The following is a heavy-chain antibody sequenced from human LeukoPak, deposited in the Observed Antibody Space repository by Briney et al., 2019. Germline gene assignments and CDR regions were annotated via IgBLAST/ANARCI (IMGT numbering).Heavy chain of an antibody. CDR1: GFTFSSYT. Sequence: GRSLRLSCAASGFTFSSYTMHWVRQAPGKGLEWVAVMSNDGNSKYYAGSVKGRFTISRDTSKSTLDLQMNGLRPEDTAVYYCARARATGSVTIGIWGQGPLVTVSS. V-gene: IGHV3-30-3*01. D-gene: IGHD4-17*01. J-gene: IGHJ4*02. CDR3: ARARATGSVTIGI. CDR2: MSNDGNSK.